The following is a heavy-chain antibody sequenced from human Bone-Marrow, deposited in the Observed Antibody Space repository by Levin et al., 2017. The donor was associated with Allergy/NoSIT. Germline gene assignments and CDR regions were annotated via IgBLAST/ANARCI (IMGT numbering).Heavy chain of an antibody. Sequence: KRSGPTLVKPTETFTLTCTVSGFSLSNARMGVSWIRQPPGKALEWLAHIFSNDEKSYSTSLKSRLTISKDTSKSQVVLTMTNMDPVDTATYYCARSSITMVRGVIMLVFDYWGQGTLVTVSA. CDR3: ARSSITMVRGVIMLVFDY. CDR2: IFSNDEK. D-gene: IGHD3-10*01. J-gene: IGHJ4*02. V-gene: IGHV2-26*01. CDR1: GFSLSNARMG.